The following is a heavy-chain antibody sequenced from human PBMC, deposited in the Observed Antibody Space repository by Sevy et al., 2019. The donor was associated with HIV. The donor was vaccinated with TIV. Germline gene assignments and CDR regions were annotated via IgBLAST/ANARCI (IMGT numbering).Heavy chain of an antibody. D-gene: IGHD3-3*01. Sequence: GGSLRLSCAASGFTVSSNYMSWVHQAPGKGLEWVSVIYSGGSTYYADSVKGRFTISRDNSKNTLYLQMNSLRAEDTAVYYCARDGRYDSAAGYYYYGMDVWGQGTTVTVSS. J-gene: IGHJ6*02. CDR3: ARDGRYDSAAGYYYYGMDV. V-gene: IGHV3-53*01. CDR1: GFTVSSNY. CDR2: IYSGGST.